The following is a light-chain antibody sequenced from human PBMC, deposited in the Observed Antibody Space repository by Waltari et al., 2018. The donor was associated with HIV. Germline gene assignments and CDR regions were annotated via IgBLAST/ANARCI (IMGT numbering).Light chain of an antibody. V-gene: IGKV1-39*01. CDR1: QSITNY. CDR2: AGS. CDR3: QQSYSTPRT. Sequence: DIQMTQSPSSLSASVGDRVTITCRASQSITNYLNWYQQKPRKAPRLLIFAGSSLQSGVPARFSGSGSGTDFTLTITSLQAEDFATYYCQQSYSTPRTFGQGTKLDIK. J-gene: IGKJ2*01.